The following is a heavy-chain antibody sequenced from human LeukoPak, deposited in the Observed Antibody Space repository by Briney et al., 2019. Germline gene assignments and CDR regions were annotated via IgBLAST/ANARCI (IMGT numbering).Heavy chain of an antibody. CDR3: AKDFSSSWYGGEDY. Sequence: GRSLRLSCAASGFTFSSYGMHWVRQAPGKGLEWVAVISYDGSNKYYADSVKGRFTISRDNSKNTLYLQMNSLRAEDTAVYYCAKDFSSSWYGGEDYWGQGTLVTVSS. CDR1: GFTFSSYG. V-gene: IGHV3-30*18. CDR2: ISYDGSNK. J-gene: IGHJ4*02. D-gene: IGHD6-13*01.